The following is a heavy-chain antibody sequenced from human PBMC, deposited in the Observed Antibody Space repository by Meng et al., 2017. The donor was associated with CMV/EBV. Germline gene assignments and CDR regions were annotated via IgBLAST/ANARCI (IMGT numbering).Heavy chain of an antibody. V-gene: IGHV4-34*01. J-gene: IGHJ6*02. CDR1: GGSFSGYY. D-gene: IGHD6-13*01. Sequence: SETLSLTCAVYGGSFSGYYWSWIRQPPGKGLEWIGEINHSGSTNYNPSLKSRVTISVDTSKNQSSLKLSSVTAADTAVYYCARRAAAGIGYYYGMDVWGQGTTVTVSS. CDR3: ARRAAAGIGYYYGMDV. CDR2: INHSGST.